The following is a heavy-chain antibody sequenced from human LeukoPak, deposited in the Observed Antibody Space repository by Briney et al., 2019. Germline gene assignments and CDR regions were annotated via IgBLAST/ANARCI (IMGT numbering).Heavy chain of an antibody. Sequence: GGSLRLSCAASGFTFSSYAMSWVRQAPGKGLEWVSAISGSGGSTYYADSVKGRFTISRDNSKNTLYLQMNSLRAEDTAVYYCATSTQGSGYFPDYWGQGTLVTVSS. CDR1: GFTFSSYA. CDR2: ISGSGGST. D-gene: IGHD3-22*01. CDR3: ATSTQGSGYFPDY. J-gene: IGHJ4*02. V-gene: IGHV3-23*01.